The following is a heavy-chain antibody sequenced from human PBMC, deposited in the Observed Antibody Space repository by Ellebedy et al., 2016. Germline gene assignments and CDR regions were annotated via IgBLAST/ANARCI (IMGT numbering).Heavy chain of an antibody. CDR1: GGSISRSTYY. CDR2: IYSSGST. J-gene: IGHJ3*02. D-gene: IGHD3-22*01. Sequence: SETLSLXXTVSGGSISRSTYYWGWIRQPPGKGLEWIGSIYSSGSTYYSPSLKSRVSMSVDTSKNQFSLKLTSVTAADTAVYYCARGANYYDSSGYSRLGAFDIWGQGTMVTVSS. V-gene: IGHV4-39*07. CDR3: ARGANYYDSSGYSRLGAFDI.